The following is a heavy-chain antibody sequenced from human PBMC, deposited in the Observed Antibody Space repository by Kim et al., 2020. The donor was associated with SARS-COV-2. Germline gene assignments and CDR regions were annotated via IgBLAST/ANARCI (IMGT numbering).Heavy chain of an antibody. D-gene: IGHD3-10*01. CDR2: IYYSGST. CDR3: ARLGCMVRGVFWFDP. V-gene: IGHV4-39*01. J-gene: IGHJ5*02. CDR1: GGSISSSSYY. Sequence: SETLSLTCTVSGGSISSSSYYWGWIRQPPGKGLEWIGSIYYSGSTYYNPSLKSRVTISVDTSKNQFSLKLSSVTAADTAVYYCARLGCMVRGVFWFDPWG.